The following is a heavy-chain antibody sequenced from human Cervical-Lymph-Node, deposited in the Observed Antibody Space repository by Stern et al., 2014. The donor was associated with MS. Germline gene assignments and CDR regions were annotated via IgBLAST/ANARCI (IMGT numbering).Heavy chain of an antibody. CDR3: ARATSDYIWGTYRFLDS. D-gene: IGHD3-16*02. Sequence: QVPLVQSGAEVKKPGSSVKVSCKASGCTISNYIIGLVRQDTGQGLELMGRIIPVFGIANYAEKCQDRVTITADESTSTAYMDLSSLRSEDTAVYYCARATSDYIWGTYRFLDSWGQGTLVIVSS. V-gene: IGHV1-69*01. CDR1: GCTISNYI. J-gene: IGHJ4*02. CDR2: IIPVFGIA.